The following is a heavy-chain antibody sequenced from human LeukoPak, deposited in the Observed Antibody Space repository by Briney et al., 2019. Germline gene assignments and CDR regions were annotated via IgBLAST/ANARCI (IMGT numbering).Heavy chain of an antibody. CDR1: GFTFDDDT. CDR2: ITWKSHRT. D-gene: IGHD3-22*01. Sequence: RAGGSLRLSCAASGFTFDDDTMHWVRQTPGRGLEWVSFITWKSHRTHYADSVKGRFTISRDNSKNTLYLQMNSLRAEDTAVYYCAKVNYYDSSGYDYYDYWGQGTLVTVSS. V-gene: IGHV3-43*01. J-gene: IGHJ4*02. CDR3: AKVNYYDSSGYDYYDY.